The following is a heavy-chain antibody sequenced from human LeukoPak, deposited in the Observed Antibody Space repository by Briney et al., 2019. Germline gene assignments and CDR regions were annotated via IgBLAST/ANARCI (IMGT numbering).Heavy chain of an antibody. CDR2: IKSKAYGGTT. J-gene: IGHJ6*02. Sequence: GGSLRLSCTAAGFTFSEAWMSWVRQAPGEGLEWVGRIKSKAYGGTTRYAAPVTGKFTISRDDSKHKVYLQMDSLKIEDTAVYYCTAGMVGDTKGLDVWGQGTTVTVSS. CDR1: GFTFSEAW. D-gene: IGHD1-26*01. V-gene: IGHV3-15*06. CDR3: TAGMVGDTKGLDV.